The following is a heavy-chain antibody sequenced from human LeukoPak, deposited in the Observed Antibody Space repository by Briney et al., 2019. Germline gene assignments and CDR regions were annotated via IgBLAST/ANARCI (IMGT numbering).Heavy chain of an antibody. CDR1: GGSISSGSYY. CDR3: ARDATLGYSYGQYYSYMDV. V-gene: IGHV4-61*02. J-gene: IGHJ6*03. Sequence: SETLSLTCTVSGGSISSGSYYWSWIRPPAGKGLEWVGRIYTSGSTNYNPSLKIRVTMSVDTSKNQFSLKLSSVTAADTAVYYCARDATLGYSYGQYYSYMDVWGKGTTVTVSS. CDR2: IYTSGST. D-gene: IGHD5-18*01.